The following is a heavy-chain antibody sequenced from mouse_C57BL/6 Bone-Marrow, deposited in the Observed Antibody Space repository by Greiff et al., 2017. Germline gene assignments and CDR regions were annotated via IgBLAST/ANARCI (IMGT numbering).Heavy chain of an antibody. Sequence: QVQLKQPGAELVKPGASVKMSCKASGYTFTSYWITWVKQRPGQGLEWIGDIYPGSGSTNYNEKFKSKATLTVDTSSSTAYMQLSSLTSEASAVYYCARYYGCPFAYWGQGTLVTVSA. D-gene: IGHD2-3*01. J-gene: IGHJ3*01. CDR1: GYTFTSYW. CDR2: IYPGSGST. V-gene: IGHV1-55*01. CDR3: ARYYGCPFAY.